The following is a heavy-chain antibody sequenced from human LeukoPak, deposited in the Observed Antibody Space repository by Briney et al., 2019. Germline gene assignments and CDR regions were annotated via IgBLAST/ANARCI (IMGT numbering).Heavy chain of an antibody. J-gene: IGHJ4*02. CDR3: ARALRSGWLVIDY. V-gene: IGHV3-23*01. CDR1: GFTFSSSA. Sequence: PGGSLRLSCAASGFTFSSSAMSWVRQAPGKGLEWVSVISGSGGGTYYADSVKGRFTISRDNSKNSLFLQMNSLRAEDTAVYYCARALRSGWLVIDYWGQGTLVTVSS. CDR2: ISGSGGGT. D-gene: IGHD6-19*01.